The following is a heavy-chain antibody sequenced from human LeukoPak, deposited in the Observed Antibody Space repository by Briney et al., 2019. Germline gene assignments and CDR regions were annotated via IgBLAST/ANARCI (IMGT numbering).Heavy chain of an antibody. Sequence: PGGSLRLSCAASGFTFSSYAMHWVRQAPGKGLEWVAVISYDGSNKYYADSVKGRFTISRDNSKNTLYLQMNSLRAEDTAVYYCARGQRSGSYYVVFAYYFDYWGQGTLVTVSS. V-gene: IGHV3-30*04. CDR3: ARGQRSGSYYVVFAYYFDY. CDR2: ISYDGSNK. CDR1: GFTFSSYA. D-gene: IGHD1-26*01. J-gene: IGHJ4*02.